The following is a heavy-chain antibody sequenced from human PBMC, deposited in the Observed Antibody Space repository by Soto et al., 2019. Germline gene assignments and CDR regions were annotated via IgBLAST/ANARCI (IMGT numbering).Heavy chain of an antibody. V-gene: IGHV3-21*01. CDR1: GFTFSTSA. D-gene: IGHD2-15*01. CDR3: ARGGGSLNFDP. J-gene: IGHJ5*02. CDR2: ITSSGSHT. Sequence: EVQLVESGGGLVKPGESLRLSCAASGFTFSTSAMNWVRQAPGKGLEWLSSITSSGSHTRYADSLKGRFIISRDNAKNSLFLQMHSLSPDDTGVYYCARGGGSLNFDPWGQGTLVTVSS.